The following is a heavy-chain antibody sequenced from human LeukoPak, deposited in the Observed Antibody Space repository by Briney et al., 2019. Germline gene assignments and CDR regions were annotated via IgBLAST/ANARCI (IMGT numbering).Heavy chain of an antibody. Sequence: GASVKVSCKASGYTFTGYYMHWVRQAPGQGLEWMGWINPNSGGTNYAQKFQGRVTMTRDTSISTAYMELSRLRSDDTAVYYCARVRSSSCQKSCYFDYWGQGTLVTVSS. J-gene: IGHJ4*02. D-gene: IGHD6-13*01. CDR3: ARVRSSSCQKSCYFDY. CDR2: INPNSGGT. CDR1: GYTFTGYY. V-gene: IGHV1-2*02.